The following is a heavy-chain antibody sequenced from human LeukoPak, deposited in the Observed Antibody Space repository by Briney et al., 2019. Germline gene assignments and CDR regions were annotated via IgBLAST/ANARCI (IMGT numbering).Heavy chain of an antibody. Sequence: PSETLSLTCTVSGGSISSGSYYWSWIRQPAGKGLEWIGRIYTSGSTNYNPSLKSRVTISVDTSKNQFSLKLSSVTAADTAVYYCARVNRRITIFGVVIAFGYYYMDVWGKGTTVTVSS. J-gene: IGHJ6*03. D-gene: IGHD3-3*01. CDR1: GGSISSGSYY. V-gene: IGHV4-61*02. CDR2: IYTSGST. CDR3: ARVNRRITIFGVVIAFGYYYMDV.